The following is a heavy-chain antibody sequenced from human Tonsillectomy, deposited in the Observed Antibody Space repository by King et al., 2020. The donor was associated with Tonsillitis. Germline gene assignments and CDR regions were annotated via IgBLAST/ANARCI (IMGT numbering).Heavy chain of an antibody. CDR3: ARGYFYDGGGSARTYYFDS. J-gene: IGHJ4*02. Sequence: QLQESGSGLVKPSEALSLTCAVSGGSISTGGYSWGWIRQPPGKGLEWIAYIYHVGNPFYRSSLPSRVTLSVDSSKNQFSLKLTSVTAADTAMYYCARGYFYDGGGSARTYYFDSWGQGTLVTVSS. CDR2: IYHVGNP. CDR1: GGSISTGGYS. D-gene: IGHD3-22*01. V-gene: IGHV4-30-2*01.